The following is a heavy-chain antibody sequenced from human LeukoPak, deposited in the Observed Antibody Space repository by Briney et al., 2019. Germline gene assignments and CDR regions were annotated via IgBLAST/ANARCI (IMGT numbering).Heavy chain of an antibody. D-gene: IGHD3-10*01. Sequence: RAASVKVSCKASGFTFTGYYMHWVRQAPGQGLEWMGWINPNSGGTNYAQKFQGRVTMTRDTSITTAYMELTSLRSDDTAVYYCARDLFYSVSGTYYNVGRVFNYWGQGTLVTVSS. CDR3: ARDLFYSVSGTYYNVGRVFNY. V-gene: IGHV1-2*02. J-gene: IGHJ4*02. CDR1: GFTFTGYY. CDR2: INPNSGGT.